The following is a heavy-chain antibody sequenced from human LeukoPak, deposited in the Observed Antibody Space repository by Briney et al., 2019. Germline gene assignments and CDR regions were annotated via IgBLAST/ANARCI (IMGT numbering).Heavy chain of an antibody. CDR3: VRGAYYAAY. V-gene: IGHV3-7*01. D-gene: IGHD2/OR15-2a*01. J-gene: IGHJ4*02. CDR2: IKQDGSEK. Sequence: GGSLRLSCAASPFTIRDYWMSWVRQTPGKGLEWVANIKQDGSEKYYVGSVKGRFSISRDNVKNAPYLQMNSLRVEDTGVYYCVRGAYYAAYWGQGTLVTVSS. CDR1: PFTIRDYW.